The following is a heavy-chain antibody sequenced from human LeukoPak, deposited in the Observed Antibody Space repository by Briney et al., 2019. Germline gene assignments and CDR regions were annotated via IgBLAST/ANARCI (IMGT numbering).Heavy chain of an antibody. CDR1: GLSVSSNY. Sequence: PGGSLRLSCVASGLSVSSNYMSWVRQAPGKGLEWVSVIYRDGSSYCAESVKGRFTISRDNSKNTLYIQTNSLRAEDTAVYYCARSFYDILIGYYHYFDYWGQGTLVTVSS. CDR3: ARSFYDILIGYYHYFDY. J-gene: IGHJ4*02. CDR2: IYRDGSS. V-gene: IGHV3-66*01. D-gene: IGHD3-9*01.